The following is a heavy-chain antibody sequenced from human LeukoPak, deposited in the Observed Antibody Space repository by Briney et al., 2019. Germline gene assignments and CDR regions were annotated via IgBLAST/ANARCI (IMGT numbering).Heavy chain of an antibody. CDR2: ISYDGSNK. D-gene: IGHD3-22*01. CDR3: ARESLYYYDSSGYPYYFDY. CDR1: GFTFSSYA. Sequence: PGRSLRLSCAASGFTFSSYAMHWVRQAPGKGLEWVAVISYDGSNKYYADSVKGRFTISRDNSKNTLYLQMNSLRAEDTAVYYCARESLYYYDSSGYPYYFDYWGQGTLVTVSS. V-gene: IGHV3-30-3*01. J-gene: IGHJ4*02.